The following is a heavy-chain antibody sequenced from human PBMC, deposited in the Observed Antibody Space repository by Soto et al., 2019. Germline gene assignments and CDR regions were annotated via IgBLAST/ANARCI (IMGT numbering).Heavy chain of an antibody. J-gene: IGHJ6*03. V-gene: IGHV4-59*08. D-gene: IGHD2-2*01. Sequence: PSETLSLTCTVSGGSISSYYWSWIRQPPGKGLKWIGYIYYSGSTNYNPSRKSRVTISVDTSKNQFSLKRSSVPAADTAVYYCASADRFVVVPAAPASPYYMDVWGKGTTVTVS. CDR1: GGSISSYY. CDR2: IYYSGST. CDR3: ASADRFVVVPAAPASPYYMDV.